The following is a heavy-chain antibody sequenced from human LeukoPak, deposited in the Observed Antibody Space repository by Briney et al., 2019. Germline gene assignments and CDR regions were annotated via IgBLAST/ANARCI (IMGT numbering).Heavy chain of an antibody. CDR1: GYTFTSYG. D-gene: IGHD4-17*01. Sequence: ASVKVSCKASGYTFTSYGISWVRQAPGQGLEWMGWISAYNGNTNYAQKLQGRVTMTTDTSTSTAYMEVRSLRSDDTAVYYCVRDGMGMTRVTTIKWFDPWGQGTLVTVSS. CDR2: ISAYNGNT. J-gene: IGHJ5*02. CDR3: VRDGMGMTRVTTIKWFDP. V-gene: IGHV1-18*01.